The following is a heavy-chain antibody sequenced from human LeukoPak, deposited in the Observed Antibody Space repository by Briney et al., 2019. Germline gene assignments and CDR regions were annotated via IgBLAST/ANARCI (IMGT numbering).Heavy chain of an antibody. V-gene: IGHV4-34*03. CDR3: V. CDR2: VYYSGST. J-gene: IGHJ6*03. Sequence: SETLSLTCAVYGGSFSGYYWSWIRQPPGKGLEWIGSVYYSGSTYYNPSLKSRVTISVDTSKNQFSLNRISVTAADTAYYMDVWGKRTTVTGSS. CDR1: GGSFSGYY.